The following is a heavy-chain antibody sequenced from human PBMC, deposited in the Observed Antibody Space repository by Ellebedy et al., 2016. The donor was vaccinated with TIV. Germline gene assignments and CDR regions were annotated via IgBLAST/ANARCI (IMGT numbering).Heavy chain of an antibody. J-gene: IGHJ4*02. CDR2: IWFDGREE. D-gene: IGHD7-27*01. CDR1: GFTFNNYG. CDR3: GRERWGLGDY. Sequence: GGSLRLSCAASGFTFNNYGVHWVRQAPGKGLEWVAFIWFDGREEYYADSVKGRFTISRDNAKNTPYLQMDSLRVEDTAVYYCGRERWGLGDYWGQGTLVTVSS. V-gene: IGHV3-33*01.